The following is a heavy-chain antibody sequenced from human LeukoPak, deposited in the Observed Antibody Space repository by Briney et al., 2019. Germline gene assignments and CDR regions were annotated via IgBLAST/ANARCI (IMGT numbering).Heavy chain of an antibody. D-gene: IGHD1-26*01. J-gene: IGHJ4*02. CDR1: GFTFDDYA. V-gene: IGHV3-9*01. CDR3: AKVGSSGGYFDY. CDR2: ISWNSGSI. Sequence: GGSLRLSCAASGFTFDDYAMHWVRQAPGKGLEWVSGISWNSGSIGYADSVKGRFTISRDNAKNSLYLQMNSLRAEDTALHYCAKVGSSGGYFDYWGQGTLVTVSS.